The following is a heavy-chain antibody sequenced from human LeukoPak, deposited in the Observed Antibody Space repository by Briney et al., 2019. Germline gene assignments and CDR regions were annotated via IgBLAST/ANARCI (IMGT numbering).Heavy chain of an antibody. CDR1: GGSISSAGYY. CDR3: ASAPLGNSFGYMAY. D-gene: IGHD5-18*01. Sequence: SQTLSPTCTVSGGSISSAGYYWNWIRQHPTEGLEWIGHIYYTGRTTYNPSVKSRVTISADTSKNQFSLKLNSVTAADTAVYFCASAPLGNSFGYMAYWGQGALVTVSS. V-gene: IGHV4-31*03. J-gene: IGHJ4*02. CDR2: IYYTGRT.